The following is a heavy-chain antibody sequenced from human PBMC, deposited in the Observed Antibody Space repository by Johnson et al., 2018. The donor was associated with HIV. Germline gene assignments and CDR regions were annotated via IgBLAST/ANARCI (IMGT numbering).Heavy chain of an antibody. J-gene: IGHJ3*02. D-gene: IGHD6-19*01. CDR2: ISYDGSNK. CDR1: GFTFSSYA. V-gene: IGHV3-30*04. CDR3: ARAGGSGWSLDAFDI. Sequence: QVQLVESGGGLVQPGGSLRLSCAASGFTFSSYAMHWVRQAPGKGLEWVAVISYDGSNKYYADSVKGRFTISRDNAKNSLYLQMNSLRAGDTAVYYCARAGGSGWSLDAFDIWGQGTMVTVSS.